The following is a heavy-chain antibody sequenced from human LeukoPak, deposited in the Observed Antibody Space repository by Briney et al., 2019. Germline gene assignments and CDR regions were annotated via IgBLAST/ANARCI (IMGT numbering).Heavy chain of an antibody. CDR1: GYSFTSYW. V-gene: IGHV5-51*01. CDR2: IYPGDSHT. J-gene: IGHJ4*02. CDR3: VRQEMVTANFDY. Sequence: GESLKISCKGSGYSFTSYWIGWVRQMPGKGLEWMGIIYPGDSHTRYSPSFQGQVTISADKSINTAYLQWSSLKASDTAMYYCVRQEMVTANFDYWGQGTLVTVSS. D-gene: IGHD2-21*02.